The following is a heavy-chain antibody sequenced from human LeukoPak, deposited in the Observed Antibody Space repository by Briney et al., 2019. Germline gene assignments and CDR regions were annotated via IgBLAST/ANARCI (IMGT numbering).Heavy chain of an antibody. CDR2: IHYSGNT. J-gene: IGHJ4*02. CDR3: ARDWGRGYQRSSDY. D-gene: IGHD3-22*01. CDR1: GGSISSYY. Sequence: SETLSLTCSVSGGSISSYYWTWIRQPPGKGLEWIGYIHYSGNTNYNPSLKSRVTISVDTSKNQFSLKLSSVTAADTAVYYCARDWGRGYQRSSDYWGQGTLVTVSS. V-gene: IGHV4-59*01.